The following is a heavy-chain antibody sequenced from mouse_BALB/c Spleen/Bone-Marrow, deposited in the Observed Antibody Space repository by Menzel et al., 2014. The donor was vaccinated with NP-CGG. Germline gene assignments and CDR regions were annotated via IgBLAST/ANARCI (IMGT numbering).Heavy chain of an antibody. CDR2: ISPDSSTI. Sequence: EVKVEESGGGLVQPGGSLKLSCAASGFDFSRYWMSWVRQAPGKGLEWIGEISPDSSTINYTPSLKDKFIISRDNAKNTLYLQMSKVRSEDTALYYCARPDDGYYAMDYWGQGTSVTVSS. CDR3: ARPDDGYYAMDY. V-gene: IGHV4-1*02. D-gene: IGHD2-3*01. CDR1: GFDFSRYW. J-gene: IGHJ4*01.